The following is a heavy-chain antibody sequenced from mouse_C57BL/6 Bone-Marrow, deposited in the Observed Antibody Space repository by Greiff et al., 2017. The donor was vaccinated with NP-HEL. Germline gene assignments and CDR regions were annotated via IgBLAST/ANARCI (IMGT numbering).Heavy chain of an antibody. Sequence: EVKLQQSGPELVKPGASVKISCKASGYTFTDYYMNWVKQSHGKSLEWIGDINPNNGGTSYNQKFKGKATLTVDKSSSTAYMELRSLTSEDSAVYYCARSRWLLRAMDYWGQGTSVTVSS. V-gene: IGHV1-26*01. CDR2: INPNNGGT. D-gene: IGHD2-3*01. CDR1: GYTFTDYY. J-gene: IGHJ4*01. CDR3: ARSRWLLRAMDY.